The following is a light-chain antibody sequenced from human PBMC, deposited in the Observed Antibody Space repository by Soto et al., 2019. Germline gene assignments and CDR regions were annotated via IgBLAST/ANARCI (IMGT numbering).Light chain of an antibody. Sequence: ETVMTQSPATLSVSPGERATFSCRASQSINTNLAWFQLKPGQAPRLLIYGASIRAAGIPARFSGSGSGTEFSLTISSLEPEDFAVYYCQHRSNWPLTFGGGTKVEIK. CDR3: QHRSNWPLT. CDR2: GAS. J-gene: IGKJ4*01. V-gene: IGKV3-15*01. CDR1: QSINTN.